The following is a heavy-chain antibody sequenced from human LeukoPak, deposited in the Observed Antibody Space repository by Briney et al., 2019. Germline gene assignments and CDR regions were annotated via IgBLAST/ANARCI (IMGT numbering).Heavy chain of an antibody. CDR1: GYTLTELS. V-gene: IGHV1-24*01. CDR2: FDPEDGET. D-gene: IGHD6-6*01. CDR3: ARDGGIAARRGRPWNYYYMDV. Sequence: ASVKVSCKVSGYTLTELSMHWVRRAPGKGLEWMGGFDPEDGETIYAQKFQGRVTMTEDTSTDTAYMELSSLRSEDTAVYYCARDGGIAARRGRPWNYYYMDVWGKGTTVTVSS. J-gene: IGHJ6*03.